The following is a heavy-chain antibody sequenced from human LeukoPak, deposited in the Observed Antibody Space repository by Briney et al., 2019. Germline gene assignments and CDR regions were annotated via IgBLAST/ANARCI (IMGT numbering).Heavy chain of an antibody. Sequence: KPGESLKISCKGSGYGFTSYWIGWVRQMPGKGLEWMGIIYPGDSDTRYSPSFQGQVTISADKSISTAYLQWSSLKASDTAMYYCARHPAHYYDSSGYFHFFDYWGQGTLVTVSS. CDR3: ARHPAHYYDSSGYFHFFDY. D-gene: IGHD3-22*01. CDR1: GYGFTSYW. J-gene: IGHJ4*02. V-gene: IGHV5-51*01. CDR2: IYPGDSDT.